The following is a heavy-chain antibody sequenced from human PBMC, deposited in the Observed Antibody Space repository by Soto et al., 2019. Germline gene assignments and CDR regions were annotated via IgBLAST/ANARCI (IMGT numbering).Heavy chain of an antibody. D-gene: IGHD6-19*01. CDR2: INAGNGNT. V-gene: IGHV1-3*01. J-gene: IGHJ6*02. Sequence: GASVKVSCKASGYTFTSYAMHWVRQAPGQRLEWIGWINAGNGNTKYSQKFQGRVTITRDTSASTAYMELSSLRSEDTAVYYFATSGSSGWYESTYYYYGMDVWGQGTTVTVS. CDR1: GYTFTSYA. CDR3: ATSGSSGWYESTYYYYGMDV.